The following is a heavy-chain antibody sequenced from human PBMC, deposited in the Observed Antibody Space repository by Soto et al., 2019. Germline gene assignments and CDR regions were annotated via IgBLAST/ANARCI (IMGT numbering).Heavy chain of an antibody. V-gene: IGHV4-30-4*01. CDR3: VRTARQGAVAPHWFDR. CDR2: VYYTGST. D-gene: IGHD2-21*02. J-gene: IGHJ5*02. Sequence: TSETLSLTCTVSGASIRSTDYYWSWIRQAPGKGLEWIGYVYYTGSTYCNPSLMSRLTISVDTSKNQFSLKLTSVTAAETAVYYCVRTARQGAVAPHWFDRWGQGTQVTVSS. CDR1: GASIRSTDYY.